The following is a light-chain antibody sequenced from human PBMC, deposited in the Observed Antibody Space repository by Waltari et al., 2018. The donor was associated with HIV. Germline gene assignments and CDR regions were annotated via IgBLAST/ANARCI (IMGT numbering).Light chain of an antibody. CDR1: RSVLYSSNNKNY. V-gene: IGKV4-1*01. J-gene: IGKJ2*01. CDR2: WAS. CDR3: HQYYSTPYT. Sequence: DIVMTQSPDSLTVFLGERATINCTSSRSVLYSSNNKNYLAWYQQKAGQPPKLLIYWASTREAGVPDRFSASGSGTDFSLTISSLQAEDVAVYYCHQYYSTPYTFGQGTKVEIK.